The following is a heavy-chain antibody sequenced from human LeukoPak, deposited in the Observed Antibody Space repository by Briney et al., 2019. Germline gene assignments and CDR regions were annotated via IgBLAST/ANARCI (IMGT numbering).Heavy chain of an antibody. Sequence: ASVKVSCKASGGTFSSYAISWVRQAPGQGLEWMGRIIPILGVANYAQKFQGRVTITADKSTSTAYMELSSLRSEDTAVYYCAEAXCGGXXYSLRLNYFDYWGQGTLVTVSS. D-gene: IGHD2-21*01. CDR2: IIPILGVA. J-gene: IGHJ4*02. V-gene: IGHV1-69*04. CDR3: AEAXCGGXXYSLRLNYFDY. CDR1: GGTFSSYA.